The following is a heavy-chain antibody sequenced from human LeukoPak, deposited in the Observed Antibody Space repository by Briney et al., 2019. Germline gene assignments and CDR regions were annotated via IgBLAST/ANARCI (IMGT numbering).Heavy chain of an antibody. CDR2: IRASGDST. V-gene: IGHV3-23*01. J-gene: IGHJ4*02. D-gene: IGHD3-16*01. CDR1: GFTSNSCA. Sequence: GGSLRLSCAGSGFTSNSCAMSWVRQAPGKGLEWLAAIRASGDSTYYADSVKGRFTISRDNSKNTLYLQMNSLRAEDTAVYYRAKLLGEPLDYWGQGTLVTVSS. CDR3: AKLLGEPLDY.